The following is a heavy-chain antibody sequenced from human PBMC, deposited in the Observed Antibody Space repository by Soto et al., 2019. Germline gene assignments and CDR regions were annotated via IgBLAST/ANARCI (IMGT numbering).Heavy chain of an antibody. CDR1: GGSIGSSSYY. CDR2: IYDRGST. Sequence: QLQLQESGPGLVKPSETLSLICTVSGGSIGSSSYYWGWIRQPPGKGLEWIGSIYDRGSTYSNPSLKSRLTTSLDTSKNQFSLKLTSVTAADTAVYYCARHGYTSGRTYFDYWGQGTLVTVSS. CDR3: ARHGYTSGRTYFDY. D-gene: IGHD6-19*01. V-gene: IGHV4-39*01. J-gene: IGHJ4*02.